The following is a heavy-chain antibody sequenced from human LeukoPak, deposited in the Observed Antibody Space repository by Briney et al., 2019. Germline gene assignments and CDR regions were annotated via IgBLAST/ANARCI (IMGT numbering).Heavy chain of an antibody. V-gene: IGHV1-18*01. Sequence: ASVKVSCKTSGGTFSSSAITWVRQAPGQGLEWMGWISARNGKTNYAQKVQGRVTMTTDTSATTAYMELRSLRSDDTAVYYCARDTEWEKNPDYFDYWGQGTLVAVSS. CDR3: ARDTEWEKNPDYFDY. CDR1: GGTFSSSA. CDR2: ISARNGKT. J-gene: IGHJ4*02. D-gene: IGHD1-26*01.